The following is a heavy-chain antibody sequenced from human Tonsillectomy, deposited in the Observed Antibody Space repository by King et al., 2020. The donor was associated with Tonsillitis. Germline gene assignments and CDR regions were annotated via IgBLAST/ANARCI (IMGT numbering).Heavy chain of an antibody. D-gene: IGHD2-15*01. J-gene: IGHJ6*02. CDR3: AKEDCSGGSCYYYYGMDV. CDR1: GFTFSSYG. Sequence: VQLVESGGGVVQPGRSLRLSCAASGFTFSSYGMHWVRQAPGKGLEWVAVISYDGSNKYYADSVKGRFTISRDNSKNTLYLQMNSLRAEDTAVYYCAKEDCSGGSCYYYYGMDVWGQGTTVTVS. V-gene: IGHV3-30*18. CDR2: ISYDGSNK.